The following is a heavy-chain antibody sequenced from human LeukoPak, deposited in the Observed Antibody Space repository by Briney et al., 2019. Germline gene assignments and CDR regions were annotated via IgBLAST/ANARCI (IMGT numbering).Heavy chain of an antibody. Sequence: NPSETLSLTCAVSGGSISSSNWWSWVRQPPGKGLEWIGEIYHSGSTNYNPSLKRRVTLSVDKSNNQFSLRLSSVTAADTAVYSCARHPERYSYFDYWGQGTLVTVSS. J-gene: IGHJ4*02. D-gene: IGHD5-18*01. V-gene: IGHV4-4*02. CDR2: IYHSGST. CDR3: ARHPERYSYFDY. CDR1: GGSISSSNW.